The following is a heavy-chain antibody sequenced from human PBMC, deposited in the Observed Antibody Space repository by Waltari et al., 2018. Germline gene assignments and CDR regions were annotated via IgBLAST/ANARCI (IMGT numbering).Heavy chain of an antibody. CDR1: GGSISSSSYF. D-gene: IGHD5-18*01. Sequence: QLQLQESGRGLVKPSETLSLTCSVSGGSISSSSYFWGWTRQPPGKGLELIGSIYYTGTTNYNPSFERRLTISIDTSKNQFSLKLTSVTAADTAVYYCTKRTALDGMDVWGQGATVTVSS. CDR2: IYYTGTT. V-gene: IGHV4-39*01. CDR3: TKRTALDGMDV. J-gene: IGHJ6*02.